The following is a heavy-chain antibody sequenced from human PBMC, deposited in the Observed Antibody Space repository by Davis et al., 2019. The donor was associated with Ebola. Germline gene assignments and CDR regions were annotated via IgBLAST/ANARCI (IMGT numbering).Heavy chain of an antibody. CDR1: GFSISDHG. J-gene: IGHJ4*02. V-gene: IGHV3-30*18. CDR2: ISHDGSRR. Sequence: GESLKISCVASGFSISDHGMHWVRQAPGKGLEWVAVISHDGSRRYYADSVKGRFTISRDNSTNTLYLQMNSLRAGDTAVYYCAKDGSAMIDYYFDYWGQGTLVTVSS. CDR3: AKDGSAMIDYYFDY. D-gene: IGHD2-2*01.